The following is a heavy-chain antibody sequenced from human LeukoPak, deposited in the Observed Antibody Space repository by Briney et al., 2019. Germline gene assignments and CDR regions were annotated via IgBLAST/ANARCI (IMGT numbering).Heavy chain of an antibody. CDR3: ARGEGYGDYGKGNWFDP. J-gene: IGHJ5*02. CDR1: GFTFSSYW. D-gene: IGHD4-17*01. V-gene: IGHV3-74*01. Sequence: PGGSLRLSCAASGFTFSSYWMHWVRHAPGKGLVWVSRINSDGSSTSYADSVKGRFTISRDNAKNTLYLQMNSLRAEDTAVYYCARGEGYGDYGKGNWFDPWGQGTLVTVSS. CDR2: INSDGSST.